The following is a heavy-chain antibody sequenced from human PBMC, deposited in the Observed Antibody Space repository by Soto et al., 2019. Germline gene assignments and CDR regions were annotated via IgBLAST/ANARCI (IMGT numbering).Heavy chain of an antibody. D-gene: IGHD3-22*01. J-gene: IGHJ4*02. Sequence: PSETLSLTCTVSGGSISSGDYYWSWIRQPPXKGLEWIGYIYYSGSAYYNPSLKSRVTISVDTSKNQFSLKLSSVTAADTAVYYCARATDYYDSSGYIFDYWGQGTLVTVSS. CDR2: IYYSGSA. CDR1: GGSISSGDYY. CDR3: ARATDYYDSSGYIFDY. V-gene: IGHV4-30-4*01.